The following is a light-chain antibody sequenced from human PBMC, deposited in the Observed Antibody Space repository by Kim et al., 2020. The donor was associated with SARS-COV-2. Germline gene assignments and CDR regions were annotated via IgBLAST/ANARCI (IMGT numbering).Light chain of an antibody. V-gene: IGLV1-51*01. CDR2: DNN. Sequence: GQKVTISCSGSSSNIGNNYVSCYQQLPGTAPKLLIYDNNKRPSGIPDRFSGSKSGTSATLGITGLQTGDEADYYCGTWDSSLSAEVFGGGTQLTVL. J-gene: IGLJ3*02. CDR3: GTWDSSLSAEV. CDR1: SSNIGNNY.